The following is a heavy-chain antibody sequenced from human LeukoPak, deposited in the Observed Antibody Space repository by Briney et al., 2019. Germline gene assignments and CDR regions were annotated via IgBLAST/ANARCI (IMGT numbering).Heavy chain of an antibody. Sequence: SETLSLTCTVSGGSISSYYWSWIGQPPGKGLEWIGYIYYSGSTNYNPSLKSRVTISVDTSKNQFSLKLSSVTAADTAVYYCARGPTYYDFWSGYYFDYWGQGTLVTVSS. CDR2: IYYSGST. CDR1: GGSISSYY. J-gene: IGHJ4*02. V-gene: IGHV4-59*01. CDR3: ARGPTYYDFWSGYYFDY. D-gene: IGHD3-3*01.